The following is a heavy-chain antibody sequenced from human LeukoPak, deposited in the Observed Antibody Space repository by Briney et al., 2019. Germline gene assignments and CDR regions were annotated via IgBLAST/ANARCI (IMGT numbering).Heavy chain of an antibody. Sequence: ASVKVSCKASGYTFTSYGISWVRQAPGQGLEWMGWISAYNGNTNYAQKLQGRVTMTTDTSTSTAYMELRSLRSDDTAVYYCAREYAYSSSSYYYYYMDVWGKGTTVTVSS. V-gene: IGHV1-18*01. CDR2: ISAYNGNT. CDR3: AREYAYSSSSYYYYYMDV. D-gene: IGHD6-6*01. CDR1: GYTFTSYG. J-gene: IGHJ6*03.